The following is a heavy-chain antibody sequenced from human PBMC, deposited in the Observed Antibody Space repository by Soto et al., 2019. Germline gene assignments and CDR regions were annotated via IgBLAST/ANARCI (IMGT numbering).Heavy chain of an antibody. D-gene: IGHD6-13*01. V-gene: IGHV2-5*08. CDR2: IYWDDDK. Sequence: SGPTLVNPTQTLTLTCTFSGFSLSTSGMCVSWIRQPPGKALEWLTLIYWDDDKRYSPSLKSRLTITKDTSKNQVVLTMTNMDPVDTATYYCAHRRRYSSSWYAGFDYWGQGTLVTVSS. J-gene: IGHJ4*02. CDR3: AHRRRYSSSWYAGFDY. CDR1: GFSLSTSGMC.